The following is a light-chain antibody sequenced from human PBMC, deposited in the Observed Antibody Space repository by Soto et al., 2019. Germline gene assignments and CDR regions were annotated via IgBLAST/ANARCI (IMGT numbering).Light chain of an antibody. CDR2: GAS. Sequence: EIVMTQSPATLSVSPGERATLSCRASQSVSSNLAWYQQKPGQAPRLLIYGASTRATGIPARFSGSGSGTEFTLTISSLQSEDFAVYYCQHYKNWPPFTFGPGTKVDI. CDR1: QSVSSN. CDR3: QHYKNWPPFT. V-gene: IGKV3-15*01. J-gene: IGKJ3*01.